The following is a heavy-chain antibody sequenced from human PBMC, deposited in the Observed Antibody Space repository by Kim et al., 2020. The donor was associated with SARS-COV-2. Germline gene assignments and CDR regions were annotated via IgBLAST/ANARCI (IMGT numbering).Heavy chain of an antibody. D-gene: IGHD2-21*02. J-gene: IGHJ4*02. Sequence: SETLSLVCTVSGESIGNYYWNWIRRPPGKGLEWIGYIHQSGNTKSNPSLKSRVTMSIELSKNQFFLDLTSVTAADTAVYYCARGIYCGGDCGFDFWGRGSQVTV. CDR1: GESIGNYY. CDR2: IHQSGNT. V-gene: IGHV4-59*01. CDR3: ARGIYCGGDCGFDF.